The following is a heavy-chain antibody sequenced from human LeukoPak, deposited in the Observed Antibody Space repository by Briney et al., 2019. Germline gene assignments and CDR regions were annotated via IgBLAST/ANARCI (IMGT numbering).Heavy chain of an antibody. CDR3: AREGLRSIAARRGTRDYMDV. CDR1: GYTFTSYD. V-gene: IGHV1-69*05. D-gene: IGHD6-6*01. J-gene: IGHJ6*03. CDR2: IIPIFGTA. Sequence: ASVKVSCKASGYTFTSYDINWVRQATGQGLEWMGGIIPIFGTANYAQKFQGRVTMTTDTSTSTVYMELRSLRSDDTAVYYCAREGLRSIAARRGTRDYMDVWGKGTTVIVSS.